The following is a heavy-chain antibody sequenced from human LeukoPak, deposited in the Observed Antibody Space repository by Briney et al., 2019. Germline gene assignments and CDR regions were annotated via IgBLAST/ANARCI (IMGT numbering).Heavy chain of an antibody. Sequence: PGGSLRLSCAASGFTFYSYAMSWVRQAPGKGLEWVSGISGRGDNTYNADSVKGRFTISRDNSKNSLYLQMNSLRAEDTAVYYCAELGITMIGGVWGKGTTVTISS. V-gene: IGHV3-23*01. D-gene: IGHD3-10*02. CDR3: AELGITMIGGV. CDR2: ISGRGDNT. J-gene: IGHJ6*04. CDR1: GFTFYSYA.